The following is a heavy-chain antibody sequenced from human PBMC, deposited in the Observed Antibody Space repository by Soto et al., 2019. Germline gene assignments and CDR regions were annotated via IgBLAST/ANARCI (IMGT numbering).Heavy chain of an antibody. CDR1: GGSFSAYH. J-gene: IGHJ4*02. CDR2: IDYRGST. V-gene: IGHV4-34*01. D-gene: IGHD7-27*01. Sequence: QVQLQQWGAGLLKPSETLSLICAVYGGSFSAYHWSWIRQAPGKGLEWIGEIDYRGSTNYKPSLRSRVSMSVDTSKNQFSLRLTSVTAADTAVYYCTRSMNDHNHHHWGFDYWGQGTRVTVSS. CDR3: TRSMNDHNHHHWGFDY.